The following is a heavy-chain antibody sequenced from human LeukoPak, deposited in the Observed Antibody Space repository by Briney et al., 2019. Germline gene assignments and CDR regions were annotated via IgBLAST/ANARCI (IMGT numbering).Heavy chain of an antibody. CDR1: GGSISSSSYY. Sequence: SETLSLTCTVSGGSISSSSYYWGWIRQPPGKGLEWIGSIYYSGSTYYNPSLKSRVTISVDTSKNQFSLKLSSVTAADTAVYYCARVGYYYYGMDVWGQGTTVTVSS. CDR3: ARVGYYYYGMDV. V-gene: IGHV4-39*01. CDR2: IYYSGST. J-gene: IGHJ6*02.